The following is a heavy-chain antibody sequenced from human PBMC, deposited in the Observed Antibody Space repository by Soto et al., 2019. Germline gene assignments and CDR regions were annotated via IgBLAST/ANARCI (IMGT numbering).Heavy chain of an antibody. CDR2: IPSDGST. CDR1: GFTFSSYD. Sequence: GGSLRLSCSASGFTFSSYDIHWVRQAPGKGLEYVSSIPSDGSTYYAVSVKGRFTISRDNSRNTLYLRMSSLRAEDTAVYYCVNPPGYYYESTTYYPVGGKGALATVSS. CDR3: VNPPGYYYESTTYYPV. D-gene: IGHD3-22*01. V-gene: IGHV3-64D*06. J-gene: IGHJ4*02.